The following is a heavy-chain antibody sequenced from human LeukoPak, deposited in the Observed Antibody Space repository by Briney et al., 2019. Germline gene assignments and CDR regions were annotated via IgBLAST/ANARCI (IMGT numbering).Heavy chain of an antibody. J-gene: IGHJ4*02. CDR1: GGSISSGDYY. CDR3: ANERSVYYDY. CDR2: IYYSGST. V-gene: IGHV4-30-4*02. Sequence: SETLSLTCTVSGGSISSGDYYWRWICQPPGEGLGWIGYIYYSGSTYYSPSLKSRVTIFLDTFKKQFSLTLSSVTAADTAVSYCANERSVYYDYGGQGTLVTVSS. D-gene: IGHD3-22*01.